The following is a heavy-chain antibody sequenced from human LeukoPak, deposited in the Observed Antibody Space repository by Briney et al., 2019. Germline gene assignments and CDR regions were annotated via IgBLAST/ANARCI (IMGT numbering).Heavy chain of an antibody. V-gene: IGHV4-30-2*01. J-gene: IGHJ4*02. D-gene: IGHD6-19*01. Sequence: PSETLSLTCTVSGGSINSGGYYWTWIRQPPGKGLEWIGYIYHSGSTYYNPSLKSRVTISIDRSKNQFSLKLTSVTAADTAVYYCCGSGWFAGPFGYWGQGALVTVSS. CDR1: GGSINSGGYY. CDR3: CGSGWFAGPFGY. CDR2: IYHSGST.